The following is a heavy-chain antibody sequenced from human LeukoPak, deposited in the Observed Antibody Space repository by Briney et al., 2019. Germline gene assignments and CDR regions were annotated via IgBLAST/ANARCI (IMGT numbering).Heavy chain of an antibody. CDR1: GGSVSSGSYY. CDR3: ATILGSGWYLAFDI. J-gene: IGHJ3*02. D-gene: IGHD6-19*01. Sequence: TETLSLTCTVSGGSVSSGSYYWSWIRQPPGKGLEWIGYIYYSGSTNYNTSLKSRVTISVDTSKNQFSLKLSSVTAADTAVYYCATILGSGWYLAFDIWGQGTMVTVSS. V-gene: IGHV4-61*01. CDR2: IYYSGST.